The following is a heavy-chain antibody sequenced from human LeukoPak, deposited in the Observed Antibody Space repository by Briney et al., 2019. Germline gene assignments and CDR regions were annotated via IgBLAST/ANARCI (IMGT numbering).Heavy chain of an antibody. Sequence: PGGSLRLSCAASGFTFSSYAMSWVRQAPGKGLQWVSAISGSGGSTYYADSVKGRFTISRDNSKNTLYLQMNSLRAEDTAVYYCAKDVGYCSGGSCYPYYFDYWGQGTLVTVSS. D-gene: IGHD2-15*01. J-gene: IGHJ4*02. V-gene: IGHV3-23*01. CDR1: GFTFSSYA. CDR3: AKDVGYCSGGSCYPYYFDY. CDR2: ISGSGGST.